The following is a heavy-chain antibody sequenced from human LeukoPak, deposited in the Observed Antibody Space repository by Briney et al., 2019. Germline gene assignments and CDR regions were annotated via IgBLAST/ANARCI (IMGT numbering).Heavy chain of an antibody. D-gene: IGHD2/OR15-2a*01. CDR2: ISGSGGST. J-gene: IGHJ5*02. V-gene: IGHV3-23*01. CDR1: GFTFSSYA. Sequence: GGSLRLSCAASGFTFSSYAMSWVRQAPGKGLEWVSAISGSGGSTYYADSVKGRFTISRDNSKNTLYLQMNSLRAEDTAVYYCAKDRGEYPIYRKYNWFDPWGQGTLVTVSS. CDR3: AKDRGEYPIYRKYNWFDP.